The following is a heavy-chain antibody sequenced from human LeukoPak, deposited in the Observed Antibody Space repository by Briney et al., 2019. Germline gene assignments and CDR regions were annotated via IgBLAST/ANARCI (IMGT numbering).Heavy chain of an antibody. D-gene: IGHD3-10*01. CDR3: AKDQIQNYGSGSYLGD. CDR2: IRYDGSNK. V-gene: IGHV3-30*02. CDR1: GFTFSSYG. Sequence: GGSLRLSCAASGFTFSSYGMHWVRQAPGKGLEWVAFIRYDGSNKYYADSVKGRFTISRDNSKNTLYLQMNSLRAEDTAVYYCAKDQIQNYGSGSYLGDWGQGTLVTVSS. J-gene: IGHJ4*02.